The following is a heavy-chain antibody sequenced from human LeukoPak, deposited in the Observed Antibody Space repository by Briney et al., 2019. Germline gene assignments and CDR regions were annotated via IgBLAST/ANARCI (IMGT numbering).Heavy chain of an antibody. CDR2: ISGGGGAT. D-gene: IGHD2-15*01. J-gene: IGHJ4*02. V-gene: IGHV3-23*01. CDR3: RGLMVAAIRFDY. Sequence: GGSLRLSCAASGFTFSSYSMNWVRQAPGKGLEWVSGISGGGGATFYADSVKGRFTISRDNSKNTLYLQMNSLRAEDTAVYYCRGLMVAAIRFDYWGQGTLVTVSS. CDR1: GFTFSSYS.